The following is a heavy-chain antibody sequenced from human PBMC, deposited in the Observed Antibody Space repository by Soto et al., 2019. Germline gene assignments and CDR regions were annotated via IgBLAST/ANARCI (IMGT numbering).Heavy chain of an antibody. CDR1: GFTFSSYA. Sequence: QVQLVESGGGVVQPGRSLRLSCAASGFTFSSYAMHWVRQAPGKGLEWVSVISYDGSNNYYADSVKGRFTISRDNSKNTLFLQMNSLRAEDTAVYYCARDRLRYNWNDFPYYYYGMDVWGPGTTVTVSS. D-gene: IGHD1-1*01. CDR2: ISYDGSNN. CDR3: ARDRLRYNWNDFPYYYYGMDV. V-gene: IGHV3-30-3*01. J-gene: IGHJ6*01.